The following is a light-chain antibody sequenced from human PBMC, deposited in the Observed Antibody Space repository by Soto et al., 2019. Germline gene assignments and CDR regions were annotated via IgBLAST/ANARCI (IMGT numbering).Light chain of an antibody. V-gene: IGKV1-9*01. CDR2: AAF. Sequence: IQLPQSPSFLSASVGGIVTITCRTSQDISSYLAWYQQKPSKAPQLLISAAFTLQRGVPSRFSGSESGTEFTRTIGRLQPEDFATTDFLQLKSYPLSFGVGTKVEI. CDR1: QDISSY. CDR3: LQLKSYPLS. J-gene: IGKJ4*01.